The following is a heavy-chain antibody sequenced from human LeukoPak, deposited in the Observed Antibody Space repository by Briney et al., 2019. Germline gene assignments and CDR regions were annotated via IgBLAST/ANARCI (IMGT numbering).Heavy chain of an antibody. V-gene: IGHV1-18*04. CDR1: GYTFTSYS. CDR2: ISADNGNT. CDR3: ARDTPQYSSGWYYFDY. Sequence: RWASVKVSCKASGYTFTSYSISWVRQAPGQGLEWMGWISADNGNTNYAQKFQGRVTMTTETSTSTAYMELRSLRSDDTAVYYCARDTPQYSSGWYYFDYWGQGTLVTVSS. J-gene: IGHJ4*02. D-gene: IGHD6-19*01.